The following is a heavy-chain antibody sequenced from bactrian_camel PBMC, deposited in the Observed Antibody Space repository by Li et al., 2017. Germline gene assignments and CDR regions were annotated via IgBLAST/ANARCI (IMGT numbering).Heavy chain of an antibody. Sequence: HVQLVESGGGSVQAGGSLGLSCGASGSIYGDACVGWLRQAPGKEREQVAVFIYGFSRTTRYADSVKGRATISRDNGRNTLYLELNALTPEDTAMYFCTKDLGGTGDGPLLDYYAMDYWGKGTQVTVS. V-gene: IGHV3S26*01. CDR2: IYGFSRTT. J-gene: IGHJ7*01. CDR1: GSIYGDAC. D-gene: IGHD1*01.